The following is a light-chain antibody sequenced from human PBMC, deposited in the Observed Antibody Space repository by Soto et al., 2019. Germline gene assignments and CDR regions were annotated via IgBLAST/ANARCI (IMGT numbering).Light chain of an antibody. CDR3: QQRSNWPLT. CDR1: QSVSSSY. V-gene: IGKV3-11*01. J-gene: IGKJ4*01. CDR2: DAS. Sequence: EIVLTQSPGTLSLSPGERSTLACISSQSVSSSYLAWYQQKPGQAPRLLIYDASNRATGIPARFSGSGSGTDFTLTISSLEPEDFAVYYCQQRSNWPLTFGGGTKVDIK.